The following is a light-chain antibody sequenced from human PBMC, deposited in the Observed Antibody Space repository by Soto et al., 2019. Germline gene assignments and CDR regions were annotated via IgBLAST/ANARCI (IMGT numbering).Light chain of an antibody. CDR2: EAS. Sequence: DIQMTQSPSSLSTSVGGRVTITCRASQTISSYLNWYQQKPGKAPELLIFEASSLQGGVPSRFSGSGSGTDFTLTISSLQPEDFATYYCQQLYSYPYTFGQGTKLEIK. CDR1: QTISSY. J-gene: IGKJ2*01. CDR3: QQLYSYPYT. V-gene: IGKV1-39*01.